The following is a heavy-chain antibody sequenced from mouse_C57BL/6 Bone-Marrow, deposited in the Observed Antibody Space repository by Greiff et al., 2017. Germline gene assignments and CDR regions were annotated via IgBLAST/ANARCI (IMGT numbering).Heavy chain of an antibody. D-gene: IGHD1-1*02. V-gene: IGHV1-54*01. CDR1: GYAFTNYL. Sequence: QVQLQQSGAELVRPGTSVKVSCKASGYAFTNYLIEWVKQRPGQGLEWIGVINPGSGGTNYNEKFKGKATLTADKSSSTAYMQLSSLTSEDSAVDFCARGGEPLAMDYWGQGTSVTVSS. CDR3: ARGGEPLAMDY. CDR2: INPGSGGT. J-gene: IGHJ4*01.